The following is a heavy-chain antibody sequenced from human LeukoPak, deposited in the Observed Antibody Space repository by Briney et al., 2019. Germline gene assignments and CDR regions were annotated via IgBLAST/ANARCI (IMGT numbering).Heavy chain of an antibody. D-gene: IGHD4-17*01. CDR2: MNPNSGNT. J-gene: IGHJ6*02. CDR1: GYTFTSYD. Sequence: GASVKVSCKASGYTFTSYDINWVRQATGRGLEWMGCMNPNSGNTGYAQKFQGRVTMTRNTSISTAYMELSSLRSEDTAVYYCASGTDYGDYEGYYYGMDVWGQGTTVTVSS. CDR3: ASGTDYGDYEGYYYGMDV. V-gene: IGHV1-8*01.